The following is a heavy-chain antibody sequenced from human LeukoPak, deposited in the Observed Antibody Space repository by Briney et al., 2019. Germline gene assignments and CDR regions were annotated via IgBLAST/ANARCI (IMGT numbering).Heavy chain of an antibody. CDR1: GGSISSYY. CDR3: ARGRLLWFGELSSYYFDY. D-gene: IGHD3-10*01. Sequence: SETLSLTCTVSGGSISSYYWSWIRQPPGKGLEWIGYIYYSGSTNYNPSLKSRVTISVDTSKNQFSLKLNSVTAADTAVYYCARGRLLWFGELSSYYFDYWGQGTLVTVSS. J-gene: IGHJ4*02. V-gene: IGHV4-59*01. CDR2: IYYSGST.